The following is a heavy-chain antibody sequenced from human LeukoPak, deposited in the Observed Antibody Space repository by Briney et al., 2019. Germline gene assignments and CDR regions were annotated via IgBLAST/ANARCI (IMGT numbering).Heavy chain of an antibody. D-gene: IGHD1-26*01. CDR2: ISAYNGNT. Sequence: ASVKVSCKASGYTFTSYGISWVRQAPGQGLEWMGWISAYNGNTNYAQKLQGRVTMTTDTSTSTAYMELRGLRSDDTAVYYCARRYVWELPLDYYYYGMDVWGQGTTVTVSS. CDR3: ARRYVWELPLDYYYYGMDV. J-gene: IGHJ6*02. CDR1: GYTFTSYG. V-gene: IGHV1-18*01.